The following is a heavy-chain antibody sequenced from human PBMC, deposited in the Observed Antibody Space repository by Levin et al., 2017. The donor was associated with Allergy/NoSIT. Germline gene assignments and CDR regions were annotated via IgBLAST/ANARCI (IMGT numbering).Heavy chain of an antibody. CDR2: ISGSGGST. V-gene: IGHV3-23*01. CDR3: AKDRELGSYFQH. CDR1: GFTFSSYA. D-gene: IGHD1-26*01. J-gene: IGHJ1*01. Sequence: GESLKISCAASGFTFSSYAMSWVRQAPGKGLEWVSAISGSGGSTYYADSVKGRFTISRDNSKNTLYLQMNSLRAEDTAVYYCAKDRELGSYFQHWGQGTLVTVSS.